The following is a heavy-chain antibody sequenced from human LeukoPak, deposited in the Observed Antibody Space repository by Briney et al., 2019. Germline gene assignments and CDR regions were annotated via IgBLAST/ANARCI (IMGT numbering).Heavy chain of an antibody. CDR1: GYTFTSYY. D-gene: IGHD6-13*01. Sequence: ASVKVSCKASGYTFTSYYMHWVRQAPGQGLEWMGIINPSGGSTSYAQKFQGRVTMTRDTSISTAYMELSRLGSDDTAVYYCATLTFLGSSWYEYWGQGTLVTVSS. J-gene: IGHJ4*02. CDR2: INPSGGST. CDR3: ATLTFLGSSWYEY. V-gene: IGHV1-46*01.